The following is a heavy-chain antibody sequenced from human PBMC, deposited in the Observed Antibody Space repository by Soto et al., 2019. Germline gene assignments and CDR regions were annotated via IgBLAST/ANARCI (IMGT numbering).Heavy chain of an antibody. CDR1: GYTFRNHG. CDR2: ISPYTGYT. D-gene: IGHD6-13*01. J-gene: IGHJ4*02. V-gene: IGHV1-18*04. CDR3: ARDQTAAGTVDF. Sequence: QVQLVQSGGEVKKPGASVKVSCKASGYTFRNHGISGVRQAPGQGLEWMGWISPYTGYTNYAQNFQGRLTMTTDTSTSTAYMDLRSLRSDDTAVYYCARDQTAAGTVDFWGQGTLVTVSS.